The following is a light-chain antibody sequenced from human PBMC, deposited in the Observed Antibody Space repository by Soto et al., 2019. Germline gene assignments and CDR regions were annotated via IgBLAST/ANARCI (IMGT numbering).Light chain of an antibody. CDR1: SSDVGGFDF. Sequence: QSALTQPASVSGSPGQSITISCTGTSSDVGGFDFVSWYQQHPGKAPKLIIYEVSNRPSGVSNRFSASKSGNTASLTISGLQAEDEADYYCSSYTGGTTLYVFGTGTKLTVL. J-gene: IGLJ1*01. CDR2: EVS. CDR3: SSYTGGTTLYV. V-gene: IGLV2-14*01.